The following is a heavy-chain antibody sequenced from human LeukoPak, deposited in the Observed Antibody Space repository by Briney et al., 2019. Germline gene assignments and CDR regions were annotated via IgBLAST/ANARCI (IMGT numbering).Heavy chain of an antibody. CDR1: GFTVSSNY. D-gene: IGHD3-22*01. J-gene: IGHJ5*02. CDR2: IYSGGST. CDR3: ARRSYYDSSGYYNWFDP. Sequence: GGSLRLSCAASGFTVSSNYMSWVRQAPGKGLEWVSVIYSGGSTYYADSVKGRFTISRDNSKNTLYLQMNSLRAEDTAVYYCARRSYYDSSGYYNWFDPWGQGTLVTVSS. V-gene: IGHV3-53*01.